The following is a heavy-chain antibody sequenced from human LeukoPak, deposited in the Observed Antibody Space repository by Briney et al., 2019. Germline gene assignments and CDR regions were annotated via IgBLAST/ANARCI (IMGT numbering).Heavy chain of an antibody. CDR3: ARDYRSGSYRAFDI. CDR2: IYYSGST. CDR1: GGSISSYY. J-gene: IGHJ3*02. V-gene: IGHV4-59*01. Sequence: PSETLSLTCTVSGGSISSYYWSWIRQPPGKGLEWIGYIYYSGSTNYNPSLKSRVTISVDTSKNQFSLKLSSVTAADTAVYYCARDYRSGSYRAFDIWGQGTMVTVSS. D-gene: IGHD3-10*01.